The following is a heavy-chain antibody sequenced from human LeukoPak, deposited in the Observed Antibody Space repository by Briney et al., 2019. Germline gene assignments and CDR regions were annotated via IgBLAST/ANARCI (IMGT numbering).Heavy chain of an antibody. Sequence: GESLKISCKGSGYSFTSYWIGWVRQMPGKGLEWMGIIYPGDSDTRYSPSFQGQVTISADKSISTAYLQWSSLKASDTAMYYCARTKGPPVGYYYGMDVWGQGTTVTVSS. J-gene: IGHJ6*02. V-gene: IGHV5-51*01. CDR1: GYSFTSYW. CDR2: IYPGDSDT. CDR3: ARTKGPPVGYYYGMDV.